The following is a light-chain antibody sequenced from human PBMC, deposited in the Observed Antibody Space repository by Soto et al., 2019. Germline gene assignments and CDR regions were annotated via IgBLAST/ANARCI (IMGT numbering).Light chain of an antibody. CDR1: QSISSW. Sequence: DTQMSPFSSPLFSYVEDRGTLTCPASQSISSWLAWYQQKPGKAPKLLIYDASSLESGVPSRFSGSGSGTEFTLTISSLQPDDFATYYCQQYNSYPWTFGQGTKVDIK. CDR3: QQYNSYPWT. CDR2: DAS. V-gene: IGKV1-5*01. J-gene: IGKJ1*01.